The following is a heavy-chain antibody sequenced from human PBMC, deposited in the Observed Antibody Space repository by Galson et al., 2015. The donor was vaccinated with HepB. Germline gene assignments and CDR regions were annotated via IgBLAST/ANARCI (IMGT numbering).Heavy chain of an antibody. CDR3: ARVAPGGDYDFWSGYAY. V-gene: IGHV1-18*04. D-gene: IGHD3-3*01. CDR1: GYTFTSYG. CDR2: ISAYNGNT. J-gene: IGHJ4*02. Sequence: SVKVSCKASGYTFTSYGISWVRQAPGQGLEWMGWISAYNGNTNYAQKLQGRVTMTTDTSTSTAYMELRSLRSDDTAVYYRARVAPGGDYDFWSGYAYWGQGTLVTVSS.